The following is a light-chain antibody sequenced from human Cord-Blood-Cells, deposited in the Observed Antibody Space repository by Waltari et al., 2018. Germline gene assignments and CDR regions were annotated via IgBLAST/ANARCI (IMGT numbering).Light chain of an antibody. J-gene: IGLJ3*02. CDR3: CSYAGSSTLV. Sequence: QSALTQPASVSGSPGQSTTISFTGTSTDVGSYNTVLWYQQHPGKAPKLMIYEVSKRPSGVSNRFSGSKSGNTASLTISGLQAEDEADYYCCSYAGSSTLVFGEGTKLTVL. CDR1: STDVGSYNT. V-gene: IGLV2-23*02. CDR2: EVS.